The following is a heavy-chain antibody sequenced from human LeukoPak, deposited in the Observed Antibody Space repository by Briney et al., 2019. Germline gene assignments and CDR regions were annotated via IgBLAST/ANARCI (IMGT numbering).Heavy chain of an antibody. Sequence: SVKVSCKASGGTFSSYTISWVRRAPGQGLEWMGRIIPILGIAKYAQKFQGRVTITADKSTSTAYMELSSLRSEDTAVYYCARAPGISQAADYWGQGTLVTVSS. CDR1: GGTFSSYT. V-gene: IGHV1-69*02. D-gene: IGHD2-15*01. CDR3: ARAPGISQAADY. CDR2: IIPILGIA. J-gene: IGHJ4*02.